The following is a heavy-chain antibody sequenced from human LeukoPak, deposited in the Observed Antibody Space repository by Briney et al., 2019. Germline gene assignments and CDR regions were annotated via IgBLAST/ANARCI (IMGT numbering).Heavy chain of an antibody. D-gene: IGHD3-10*01. Sequence: GSLRLSCAASGFTVSSNYMSWVRQAPGKGLEWVSVIYSGGSTYYADSVKGRFTISRDNSKNTLYLQMNSLRAEDTAVYYCVRDRGYYYGMDVWGQGTTVTVSS. CDR3: VRDRGYYYGMDV. V-gene: IGHV3-66*01. J-gene: IGHJ6*02. CDR2: IYSGGST. CDR1: GFTVSSNY.